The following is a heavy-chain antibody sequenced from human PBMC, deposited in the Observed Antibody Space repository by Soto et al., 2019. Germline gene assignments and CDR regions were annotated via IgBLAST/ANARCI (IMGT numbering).Heavy chain of an antibody. J-gene: IGHJ4*02. D-gene: IGHD3-3*01. CDR2: ISYDGSNK. Sequence: GGSLRLSCAASGFTFSSYATHWVRQAPGKGLEWVAVISYDGSNKYYADSVKGRFTISRDISKNTVYFEMNSLRAEDTAVYYCARDLSTVFGVVPYFDHWGQGTLVTVSS. CDR1: GFTFSSYA. CDR3: ARDLSTVFGVVPYFDH. V-gene: IGHV3-30*14.